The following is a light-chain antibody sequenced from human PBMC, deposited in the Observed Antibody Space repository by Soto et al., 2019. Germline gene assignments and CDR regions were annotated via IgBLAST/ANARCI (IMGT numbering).Light chain of an antibody. Sequence: QSVLTQPASVSGSPGQSITISCAGTSSDVGRYTYVSWYQQHPGTAPKLIIYDFYNRPSGVSIRFSGSKSGNTASLTISGLQAEDEADYYCTSYTSTSTPYVFGGGTKVTVL. CDR1: SSDVGRYTY. CDR2: DFY. CDR3: TSYTSTSTPYV. V-gene: IGLV2-14*01. J-gene: IGLJ1*01.